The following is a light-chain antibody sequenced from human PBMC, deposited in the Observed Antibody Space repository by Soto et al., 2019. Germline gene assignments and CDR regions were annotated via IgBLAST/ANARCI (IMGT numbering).Light chain of an antibody. CDR2: GAS. CDR1: QSVSSN. J-gene: IGKJ3*01. Sequence: EIVMTQSPATLSVSPGERATLSCRASQSVSSNLAWYQQKPGQAPRLLIYGASTRATGIPARFSGSGSGTEFTLTISSLHSEDFAVYYCQQYNTAGITFGPGT. CDR3: QQYNTAGIT. V-gene: IGKV3-15*01.